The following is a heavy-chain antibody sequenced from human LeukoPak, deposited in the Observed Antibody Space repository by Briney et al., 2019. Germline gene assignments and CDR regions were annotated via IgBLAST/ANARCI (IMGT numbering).Heavy chain of an antibody. Sequence: SETLSLTCTVSGGSISSYYWSWIRQPPGKGLEWIGYIYYSGSTNYNPSLKSRVTISVDTSKSQFSLKLSSVTAADAAVYYCARHGTPGTNLNWFDPWGQGTLVTVSS. CDR3: ARHGTPGTNLNWFDP. V-gene: IGHV4-59*01. CDR2: IYYSGST. D-gene: IGHD1-1*01. J-gene: IGHJ5*02. CDR1: GGSISSYY.